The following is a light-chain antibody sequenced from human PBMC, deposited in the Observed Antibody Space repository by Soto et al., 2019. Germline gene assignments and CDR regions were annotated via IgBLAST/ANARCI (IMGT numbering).Light chain of an antibody. Sequence: DIQMTQSPSSLSASVGDRVTITCRASQSISTNLNWYQQIPGKAPKLLIYASSNLHTGVPSRFSGSASGTDFTLTISSLQPEDSATYYCQQTYSNPRTFGQGTKVDIK. CDR1: QSISTN. CDR2: ASS. CDR3: QQTYSNPRT. J-gene: IGKJ1*01. V-gene: IGKV1-39*01.